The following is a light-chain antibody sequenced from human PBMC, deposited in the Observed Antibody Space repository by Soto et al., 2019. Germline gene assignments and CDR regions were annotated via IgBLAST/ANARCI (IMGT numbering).Light chain of an antibody. J-gene: IGLJ2*01. Sequence: QSALTQPASVSGSPGQSITISCTGTSSDVGGSNYVSWYQQHSGKAPKLMIYDVSNRPSGVSNRFSGSKSGNRASLTISGLQAEDEADYYCSSYTSSSTLPVFGGGTKLTVL. CDR3: SSYTSSSTLPV. CDR2: DVS. V-gene: IGLV2-14*01. CDR1: SSDVGGSNY.